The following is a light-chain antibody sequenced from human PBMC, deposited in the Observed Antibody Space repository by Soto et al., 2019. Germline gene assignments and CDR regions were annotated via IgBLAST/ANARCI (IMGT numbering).Light chain of an antibody. J-gene: IGKJ2*01. CDR1: QNINKN. V-gene: IGKV1-39*01. Sequence: DIQMTQSPSSLSVSVGDSVTISCRASQNINKNLNWYQQKSGKAPSLLIYDSSTFQSGVPSRFSGSGSGTEFTLAITNLQPEDFASYYCQQSFHTPYTFGQGTKLEI. CDR2: DSS. CDR3: QQSFHTPYT.